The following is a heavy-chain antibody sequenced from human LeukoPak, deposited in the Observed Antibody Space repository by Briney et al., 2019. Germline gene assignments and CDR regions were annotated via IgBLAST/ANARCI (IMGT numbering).Heavy chain of an antibody. CDR3: ARHRGSSAYYYMGV. Sequence: SETLSLTCTVSGGSISSSSYYWGWIRQPPGKGLQWIGTIYYSGSTYYNPSLKSRVTISVDTSKNQFSLRLSSVTAADTAVYYCARHRGSSAYYYMGVWGKGTTVTISS. J-gene: IGHJ6*03. V-gene: IGHV4-39*01. CDR1: GGSISSSSYY. CDR2: IYYSGST. D-gene: IGHD1-26*01.